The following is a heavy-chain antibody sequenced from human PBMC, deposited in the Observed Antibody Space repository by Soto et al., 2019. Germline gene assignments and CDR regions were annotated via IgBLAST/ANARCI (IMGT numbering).Heavy chain of an antibody. CDR2: IYSGGST. Sequence: PGGSLRLACAASGFTVSSNYMSWVRQAPGKGLEWVSVIYSGGSTYYADSLKGRFTISRDNSKNTLYLQTNSLRAEDTAVYYCARVPYGSGSFDYGMDVWGQGTTVTVSS. V-gene: IGHV3-53*01. D-gene: IGHD3-10*01. CDR3: ARVPYGSGSFDYGMDV. CDR1: GFTVSSNY. J-gene: IGHJ6*02.